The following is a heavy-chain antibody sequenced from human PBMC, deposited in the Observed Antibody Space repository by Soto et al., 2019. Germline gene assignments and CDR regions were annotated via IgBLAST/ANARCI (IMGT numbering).Heavy chain of an antibody. J-gene: IGHJ5*02. CDR3: TRGDYGGYSGGWFDP. D-gene: IGHD4-17*01. Sequence: QVQLQESGPGLVKSSGTLSLTCAVSGGFISSGGWWTWVRQPPGKGLEWIGQIYHGGSTNYNPSLKRRGILXXDXSXTQFSRKLNSVNDADTAVYYGTRGDYGGYSGGWFDPWGQGTLVTVSS. CDR1: GGFISSGGW. CDR2: IYHGGST. V-gene: IGHV4-4*02.